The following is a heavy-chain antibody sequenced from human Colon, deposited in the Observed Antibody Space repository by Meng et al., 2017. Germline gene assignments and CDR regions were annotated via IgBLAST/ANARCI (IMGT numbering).Heavy chain of an antibody. V-gene: IGHV3-49*03. CDR2: IRSKAYGGTT. Sequence: GESLKISCTASGFTFGDYAMSWFRQAPGKGLEWVGFIRSKAYGGTTEYAASVKGRFTISRDDSKSIAYLQMNSLKTEDTAVYYCTRDGPSLYYYGSGSYEVSAFDIWGQGKRVT. D-gene: IGHD3-10*01. J-gene: IGHJ3*02. CDR3: TRDGPSLYYYGSGSYEVSAFDI. CDR1: GFTFGDYA.